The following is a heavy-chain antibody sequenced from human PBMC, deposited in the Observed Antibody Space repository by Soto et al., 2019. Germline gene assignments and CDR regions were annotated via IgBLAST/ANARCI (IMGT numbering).Heavy chain of an antibody. CDR3: AXVTVVLGYCSSPSCPSGPMDV. V-gene: IGHV3-48*03. CDR2: ISSSGSTI. Sequence: GGSQRLSCAASGFTFSSYEMNWVRHAPGKGLEWVSYISSSGSTIYYADSVKGRFTISRDNAKNSLYLQMNSLRAEDTAVYYCAXVTVVLGYCSSPSCPSGPMDVWGQGTMVTVSS. CDR1: GFTFSSYE. J-gene: IGHJ6*02. D-gene: IGHD2-2*01.